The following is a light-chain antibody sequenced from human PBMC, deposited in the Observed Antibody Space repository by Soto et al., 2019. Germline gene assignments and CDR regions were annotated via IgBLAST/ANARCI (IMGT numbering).Light chain of an antibody. V-gene: IGKV3-15*01. Sequence: EIVMTQSPATLSVSPGERATLSCRASQSVSSSLAWYQQKPGHTPRLLIYGASTRATGIPARFSGSGSGTEFTLTISSLQSEDFAVYYCQQYNTWPTFGQGTKVEIK. CDR2: GAS. CDR1: QSVSSS. J-gene: IGKJ1*01. CDR3: QQYNTWPT.